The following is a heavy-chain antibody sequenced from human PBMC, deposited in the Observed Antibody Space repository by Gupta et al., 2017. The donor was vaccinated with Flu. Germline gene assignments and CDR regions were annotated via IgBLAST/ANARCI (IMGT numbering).Heavy chain of an antibody. CDR1: GFTFSSHI. D-gene: IGHD2-15*01. CDR3: VRDGGCSGGSCYNFDY. V-gene: IGHV3-21*01. J-gene: IGHJ4*02. CDR2: ISSSSSYI. Sequence: GGSLRLSCAASGFTFSSHIMNWVRQAPGKGLEWVSSISSSSSYIFYADSVKGRFTISRDNAKKSLYLQMNSLRVEDTAVYYCVRDGGCSGGSCYNFDYWGQGTLVTVSS.